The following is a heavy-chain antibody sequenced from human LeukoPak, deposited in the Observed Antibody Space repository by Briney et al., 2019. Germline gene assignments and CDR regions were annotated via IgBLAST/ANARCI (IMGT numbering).Heavy chain of an antibody. D-gene: IGHD2-15*01. CDR2: MNPNSGNT. CDR3: ARAGGYCGRISCPYYFDY. CDR1: GGTFTSYD. J-gene: IGHJ4*02. V-gene: IGHV1-8*01. Sequence: ASVKVSCKASGGTFTSYDINWVRQATGQGLEWMGWMNPNSGNTGYAQKFQGRVTMTRNTSISTAYMELSSLRSEDTAVYYCARAGGYCGRISCPYYFDYWGQGSLVAVSS.